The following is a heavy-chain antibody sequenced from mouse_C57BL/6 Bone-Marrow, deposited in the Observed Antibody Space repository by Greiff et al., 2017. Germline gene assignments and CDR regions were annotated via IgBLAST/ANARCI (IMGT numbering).Heavy chain of an antibody. D-gene: IGHD4-1*01. V-gene: IGHV5-12*01. CDR1: GFTFSDYY. Sequence: EVMLVESGGGLVQPGGSLKLSCAASGFTFSDYYMYWVRQTPEKRLEWVAYISNGGGSTYYPDTVQGRFTISRDNAKNTLYLQMSRLKSEDTAMYYCARHDWDWFAYWGQGTLVTVSA. CDR3: ARHDWDWFAY. CDR2: ISNGGGST. J-gene: IGHJ3*01.